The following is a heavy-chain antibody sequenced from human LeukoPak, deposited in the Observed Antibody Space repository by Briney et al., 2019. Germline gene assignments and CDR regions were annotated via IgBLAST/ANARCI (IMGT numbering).Heavy chain of an antibody. V-gene: IGHV3-30*01. J-gene: IGHJ4*02. Sequence: GGSLRLSCAASGFTFSGYAMHWVRQAPGKGLEWVAVISYDGSNKYYADSVKGRFTISRDNSKNTLYLQMNSLRAEDTAVYYCARELRVAGGWYEGIFDYWGQGTLVTVSS. CDR3: ARELRVAGGWYEGIFDY. CDR1: GFTFSGYA. CDR2: ISYDGSNK. D-gene: IGHD6-19*01.